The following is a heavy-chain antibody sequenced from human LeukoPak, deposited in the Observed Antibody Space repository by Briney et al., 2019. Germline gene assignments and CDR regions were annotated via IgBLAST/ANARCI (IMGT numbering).Heavy chain of an antibody. CDR3: ARERLSIAVAGTSFDP. D-gene: IGHD6-19*01. CDR2: IYSSGST. Sequence: PSETLSLTCAVSGGSISSNSYYWGWIRQPPGKGLEWIGSIYSSGSTYYNPSLKSRVTISVDTSKNQFSLKLSSVTAADTAVYYCARERLSIAVAGTSFDPWGQGTLVTVSS. V-gene: IGHV4-39*07. CDR1: GGSISSNSYY. J-gene: IGHJ5*02.